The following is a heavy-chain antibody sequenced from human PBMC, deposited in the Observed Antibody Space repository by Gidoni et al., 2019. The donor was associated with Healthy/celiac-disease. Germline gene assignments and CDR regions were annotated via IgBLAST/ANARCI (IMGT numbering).Heavy chain of an antibody. D-gene: IGHD3-10*01. J-gene: IGHJ6*02. CDR2: IYPGDSDT. CDR1: GYSFTDHW. V-gene: IGHV5-51*01. Sequence: EVQLVQSGAEVKKPGESLKISCKGSGYSFTDHWIGWVRQMPGKGLEWMGIIYPGDSDTRYGPSFRGQVTILADKSISTAYLQWNSLKASDTAVYYCARHGKVDYSASGANFNMDVWGQGTTVIVS. CDR3: ARHGKVDYSASGANFNMDV.